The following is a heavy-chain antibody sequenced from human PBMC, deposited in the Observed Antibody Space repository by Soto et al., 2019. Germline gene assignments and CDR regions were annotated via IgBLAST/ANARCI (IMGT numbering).Heavy chain of an antibody. CDR2: INPNSGDT. J-gene: IGHJ4*02. CDR1: VYTFNYYH. V-gene: IGHV1-2*02. CDR3: ARRRLSTGTDYFDH. D-gene: IGHD1-1*01. Sequence: WXSVKVSCKTSVYTFNYYHLHWVRQAPGQGLEWMGSINPNSGDTDYAQRFQGRVTLTRDTSIRTVYMELSILRSDDTAVYYCARRRLSTGTDYFDHWGQGTPVTVSS.